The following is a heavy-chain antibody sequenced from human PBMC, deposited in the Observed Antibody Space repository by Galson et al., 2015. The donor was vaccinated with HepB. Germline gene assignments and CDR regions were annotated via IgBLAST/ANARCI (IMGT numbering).Heavy chain of an antibody. Sequence: SLRLSCAASTFTFDDYTMHWVRQAPGKGLEWVSLISWDGGSTYYADSVKGRFTISRDNSKNSLYLQMNSLRIEDTALYYCARGALAAPQYYYGMDVWGQGTTVTVSS. V-gene: IGHV3-43*01. J-gene: IGHJ6*02. D-gene: IGHD6-19*01. CDR1: TFTFDDYT. CDR2: ISWDGGST. CDR3: ARGALAAPQYYYGMDV.